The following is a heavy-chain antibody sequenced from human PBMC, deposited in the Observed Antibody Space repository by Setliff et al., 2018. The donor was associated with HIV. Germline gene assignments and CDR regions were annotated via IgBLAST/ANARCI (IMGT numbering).Heavy chain of an antibody. J-gene: IGHJ6*02. CDR2: THPSGGSP. Sequence: ASVKVSCKASGYSFTRYYKHWVRQAPGQGLEWMGITHPSGGSPNYAQKFQGRVTMTRDMSTSTVYMELSSLRSEDTAVYYCARDRRDGLYYHGMDVWGQGTTVTVSS. D-gene: IGHD5-12*01. V-gene: IGHV1-46*01. CDR1: GYSFTRYY. CDR3: ARDRRDGLYYHGMDV.